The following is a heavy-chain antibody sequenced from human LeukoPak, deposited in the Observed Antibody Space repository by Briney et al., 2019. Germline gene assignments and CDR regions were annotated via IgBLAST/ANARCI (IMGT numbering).Heavy chain of an antibody. CDR1: GYTFTSYG. V-gene: IGHV1-18*01. J-gene: IGHJ4*02. D-gene: IGHD3-3*01. CDR2: IGAYNGNT. Sequence: ASVKVSCKASGYTFTSYGISWVRRAPGQGLEWMGWIGAYNGNTNYAQKLQGRVTMTTDTSTSTAYMELRSLRSDDTAVYYCARGGPEYDFWSGYYSDWGQGTLVTVSS. CDR3: ARGGPEYDFWSGYYSD.